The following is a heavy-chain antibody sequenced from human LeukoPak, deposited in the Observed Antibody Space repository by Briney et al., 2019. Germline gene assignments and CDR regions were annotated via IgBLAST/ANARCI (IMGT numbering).Heavy chain of an antibody. D-gene: IGHD4-23*01. CDR3: ARDNSPGWSHP. V-gene: IGHV3-74*01. CDR2: IKTDGSDT. Sequence: GGSLRLSCAASGFTFSSYWMHWVRQAPGKGLVWVSRIKTDGSDTGYADSVEGRFTISRDNAKNTVYLQMNSLRVEDTAVYYCARDNSPGWSHPWGQGTLVTVSS. CDR1: GFTFSSYW. J-gene: IGHJ5*02.